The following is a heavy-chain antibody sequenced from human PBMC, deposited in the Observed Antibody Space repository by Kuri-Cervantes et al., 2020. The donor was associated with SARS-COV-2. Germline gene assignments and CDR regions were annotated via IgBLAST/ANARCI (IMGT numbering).Heavy chain of an antibody. V-gene: IGHV3-7*01. CDR3: ARDGVFGGVVVTIDY. D-gene: IGHD3-16*02. Sequence: GGSLRLSCAASGFPFSTYVMTWVRQAPGKGLEWVANIKQDGSEKYYVDSLKGRFTISRDNAKNSVYLQMNSLRDEDTAVYYCARDGVFGGVVVTIDYWGQGTLVTVSS. CDR1: GFPFSTYV. J-gene: IGHJ4*02. CDR2: IKQDGSEK.